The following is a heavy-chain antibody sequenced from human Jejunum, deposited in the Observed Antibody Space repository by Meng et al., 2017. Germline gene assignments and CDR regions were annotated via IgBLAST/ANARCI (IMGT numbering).Heavy chain of an antibody. Sequence: QVQLQESGPGLVKPSQTLSRTGTVSGGSISSGDYYWSWIRQPPGKGLEWIGYIYYSGNTYYNPSLKSRVTISVDTPKNQFSLKLSSVTAADTAVYYCASHDLFTGFGFDYWGQGTLVTVSS. V-gene: IGHV4-30-4*01. D-gene: IGHD3-9*01. J-gene: IGHJ4*02. CDR1: GGSISSGDYY. CDR3: ASHDLFTGFGFDY. CDR2: IYYSGNT.